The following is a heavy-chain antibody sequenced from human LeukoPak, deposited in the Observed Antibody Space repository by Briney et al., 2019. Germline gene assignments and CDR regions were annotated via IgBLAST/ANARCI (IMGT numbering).Heavy chain of an antibody. CDR1: GGSISSSSYY. CDR2: IYYSGST. Sequence: SETLSLTCTVSGGSISSSSYYWGWIRQPPGKGLEWIGSIYYSGSTYYNPSLKSRVTISVDTSKNQFSLKLSSVTAADTAVYYCARRGPGGYFDLWGRGTLVTVSS. J-gene: IGHJ2*01. D-gene: IGHD7-27*01. CDR3: ARRGPGGYFDL. V-gene: IGHV4-39*07.